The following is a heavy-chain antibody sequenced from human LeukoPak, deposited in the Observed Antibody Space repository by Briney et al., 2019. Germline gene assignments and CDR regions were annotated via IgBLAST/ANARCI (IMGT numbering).Heavy chain of an antibody. V-gene: IGHV4-39*07. CDR1: GVSITSTSYS. CDR3: ARAAGIAAAGPSNYWYFDL. Sequence: PSQTLSLTCTVSGVSITSTSYSWGWIRQPPGEGLEWIGSIYYSGSTYYNPSLKSRFTISVDTSKNQFSLSLSSVTAADTAVYYCARAAGIAAAGPSNYWYFDLWGRGTLVTVSS. J-gene: IGHJ2*01. CDR2: IYYSGST. D-gene: IGHD6-13*01.